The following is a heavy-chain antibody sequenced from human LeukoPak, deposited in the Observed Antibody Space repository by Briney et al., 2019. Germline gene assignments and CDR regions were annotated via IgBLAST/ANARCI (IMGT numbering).Heavy chain of an antibody. J-gene: IGHJ4*02. CDR3: ARQYCTNGVCYGLSDY. D-gene: IGHD2-8*01. CDR1: GYSFTSYW. CDR2: IYPGDSDT. Sequence: GESLKISCKGSGYSFTSYWIGWVRQMPGKGLEWMGIIYPGDSDTRYSPSFQGQVTISADKSISTAYLRWSSLKASDTAMYYCARQYCTNGVCYGLSDYWGQGTLVTVSS. V-gene: IGHV5-51*01.